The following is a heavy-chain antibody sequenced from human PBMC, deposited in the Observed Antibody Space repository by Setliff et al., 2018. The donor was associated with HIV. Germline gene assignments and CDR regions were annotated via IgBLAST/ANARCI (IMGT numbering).Heavy chain of an antibody. J-gene: IGHJ3*02. Sequence: ASVKVSCKASGYSFTSYAVNWVRQAPGQGLEWMGWINTHTGDPSYAQVFTVRFVFSLDASVSTAYLQISSLKAEDTAVYYCARALSRSSWWGDAFDIWGQGTMVTVSS. CDR3: ARALSRSSWWGDAFDI. D-gene: IGHD6-13*01. CDR2: INTHTGDP. V-gene: IGHV7-4-1*02. CDR1: GYSFTSYA.